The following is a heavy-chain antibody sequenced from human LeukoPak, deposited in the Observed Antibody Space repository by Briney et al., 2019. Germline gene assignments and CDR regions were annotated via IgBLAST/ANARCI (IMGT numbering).Heavy chain of an antibody. CDR1: GFTFSNYG. Sequence: GRSLRLSCAASGFTFSNYGMHWVRQAPGKGLEWVTFISHDGSEKYYRDSVKGRFTISRDNSRNTLFLQMNSLRPEDTAVYYCAKDYLGSSKSLDTWGRGTLVTVSS. CDR2: ISHDGSEK. CDR3: AKDYLGSSKSLDT. V-gene: IGHV3-30*18. J-gene: IGHJ5*02. D-gene: IGHD6-13*01.